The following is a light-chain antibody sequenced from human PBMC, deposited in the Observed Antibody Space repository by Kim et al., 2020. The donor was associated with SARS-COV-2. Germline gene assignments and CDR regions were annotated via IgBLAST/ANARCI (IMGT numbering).Light chain of an antibody. CDR2: RNN. J-gene: IGLJ3*02. CDR1: SSNIGSNY. V-gene: IGLV1-47*01. CDR3: AAWDDSLSGPRV. Sequence: RVTITGSGSSSNIGSNYVYWYQQLPGTDPKLLIYRNNQRPSGVPDRFSGSKSGTSASLAISGLRSEDEADYYCAAWDDSLSGPRVFGGGTQLTVL.